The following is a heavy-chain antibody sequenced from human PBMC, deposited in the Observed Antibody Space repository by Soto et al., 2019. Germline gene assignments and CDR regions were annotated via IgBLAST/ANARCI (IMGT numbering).Heavy chain of an antibody. CDR1: GYTFTSYG. CDR3: ARADYTHQPRYSDYYYGMDV. D-gene: IGHD5-12*01. Sequence: ASVKVSCKASGYTFTSYGISWVRQAPGQGLEWMGWISAYNGNTNYAQKLQGRVTMTTDTSTSTAYMELRSLRSDDTAVYYCARADYTHQPRYSDYYYGMDVWGQGTTVTVYS. CDR2: ISAYNGNT. V-gene: IGHV1-18*01. J-gene: IGHJ6*02.